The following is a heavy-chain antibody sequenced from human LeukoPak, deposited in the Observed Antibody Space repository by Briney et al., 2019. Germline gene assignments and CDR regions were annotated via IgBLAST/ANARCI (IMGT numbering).Heavy chain of an antibody. J-gene: IGHJ4*02. CDR1: GYTFTGYY. Sequence: ASVKVSCKASGYTFTGYYMHWVRQAPGQGLEWMGWINPNGGGTNYAQKFQGRVTMTRDTSISTAYMELSRLRSDDTAVYYCAPAVGAKAGRIDYWGQGTLVTVSS. V-gene: IGHV1-2*02. D-gene: IGHD1-26*01. CDR3: APAVGAKAGRIDY. CDR2: INPNGGGT.